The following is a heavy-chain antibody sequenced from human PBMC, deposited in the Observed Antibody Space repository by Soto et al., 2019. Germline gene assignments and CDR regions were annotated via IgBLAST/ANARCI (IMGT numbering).Heavy chain of an antibody. V-gene: IGHV4-34*01. CDR3: ARFGGRGYLY. CDR2: INHSGST. D-gene: IGHD5-18*01. CDR1: GGSSSGYY. J-gene: IGHJ4*02. Sequence: SETLSLTCAVYGGSSSGYYWSWIRQPPGKGLEWIGEINHSGSTNYNPSLKSRVTISVDTSKNQFSLKLSSVTAADTAVYYCARFGGRGYLYWGQGTLVTVSS.